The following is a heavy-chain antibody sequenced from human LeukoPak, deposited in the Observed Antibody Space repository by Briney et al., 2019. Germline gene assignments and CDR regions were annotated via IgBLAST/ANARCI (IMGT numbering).Heavy chain of an antibody. Sequence: SETLSLTCTVSGGSISNYYWSWIRQPPGKGLERIGYIYYSGSANYNPSLKSRVTISVATSKIQFSLKLTSVTAADTAVYYCARYSGPSNWFDPWGQGTLVTVSS. CDR1: GGSISNYY. D-gene: IGHD1-26*01. CDR2: IYYSGSA. CDR3: ARYSGPSNWFDP. J-gene: IGHJ5*02. V-gene: IGHV4-59*01.